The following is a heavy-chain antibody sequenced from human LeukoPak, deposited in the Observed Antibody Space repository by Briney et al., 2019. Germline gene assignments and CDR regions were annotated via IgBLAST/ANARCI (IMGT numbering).Heavy chain of an antibody. V-gene: IGHV4-34*01. CDR1: GGSFSGYY. Sequence: PSETLSLTCAVYGGSFSGYYWSWIRQPPGKGLEWIGEINHSGSTNYNPPLKSRVTISVDTSKNQFSLKLSSVTAADTAVYYCARYSRIAAAGNYRYFQHWGQGTLVTVSS. D-gene: IGHD6-13*01. J-gene: IGHJ1*01. CDR3: ARYSRIAAAGNYRYFQH. CDR2: INHSGST.